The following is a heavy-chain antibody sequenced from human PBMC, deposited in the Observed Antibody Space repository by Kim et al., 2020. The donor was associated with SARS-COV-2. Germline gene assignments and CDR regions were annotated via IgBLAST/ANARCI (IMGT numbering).Heavy chain of an antibody. V-gene: IGHV4-31*02. J-gene: IGHJ6*02. D-gene: IGHD5-18*01. CDR3: ARDRIQLWLGYYYGMDV. Sequence: LQSRFNISVDTSKNQFSLKLSSVTAADTAVYYCARDRIQLWLGYYYGMDVWGQGTTVTVSS.